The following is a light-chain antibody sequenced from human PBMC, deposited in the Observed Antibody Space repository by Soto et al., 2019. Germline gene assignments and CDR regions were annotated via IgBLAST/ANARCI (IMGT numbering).Light chain of an antibody. V-gene: IGLV2-23*01. J-gene: IGLJ1*01. CDR3: CSYATSGTYV. CDR2: EDS. CDR1: SSDVGSYNL. Sequence: QSALTQPASVSGSPGQSITISCSGTSSDVGSYNLVSWYQKHPGKAPKVMISEDSKRPSGVSYRFSGSKSGNTASLTISGLQAEDEANYYCCSYATSGTYVFGTGTKVT.